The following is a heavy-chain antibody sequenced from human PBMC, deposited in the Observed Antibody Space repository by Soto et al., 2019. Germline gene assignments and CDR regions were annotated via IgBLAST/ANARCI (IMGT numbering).Heavy chain of an antibody. D-gene: IGHD3-3*01. Sequence: QARGALRLSCAASGLTFISYAMSWVRQAPGKGLEWVSHISNSGRSTKYADSVKGRFTISRDNSKNTLYLQMNSLRAEDTAIYYCAKDALAYYDFWSWGQGTLVTVSS. CDR3: AKDALAYYDFWS. CDR1: GLTFISYA. CDR2: ISNSGRST. J-gene: IGHJ4*02. V-gene: IGHV3-23*01.